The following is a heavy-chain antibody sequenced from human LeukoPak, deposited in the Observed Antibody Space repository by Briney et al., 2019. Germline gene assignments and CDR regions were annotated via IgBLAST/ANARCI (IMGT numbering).Heavy chain of an antibody. V-gene: IGHV4-59*01. CDR2: IYDGGSA. D-gene: IGHD2-2*01. CDR1: GGSFSTWY. J-gene: IGHJ3*02. CDR3: ARCASSTFAPVAFDI. Sequence: SETLSLTCTVSGGSFSTWYWSWIRQPPGKGLEWIGNIYDGGSANYNPSLKGRVTISVDTSKNHFSLKLSSVTAADTAVYYCARCASSTFAPVAFDIWGQGTMVTVSS.